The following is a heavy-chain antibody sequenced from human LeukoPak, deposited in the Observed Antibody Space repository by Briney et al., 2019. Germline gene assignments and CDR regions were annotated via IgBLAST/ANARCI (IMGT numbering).Heavy chain of an antibody. V-gene: IGHV1-69*05. CDR3: ARGYSGYDREDYYYYYMDV. D-gene: IGHD5-12*01. J-gene: IGHJ6*03. CDR2: IIPIFGTA. Sequence: ASVKVSCKASGGTFSSYAISWVRQAPGQGLEWMGGIIPIFGTANYAQKFQGRVTITTDESTSTAYMELSSLRSEDTAVYYCARGYSGYDREDYYYYYMDVWGKGTTVTVSS. CDR1: GGTFSSYA.